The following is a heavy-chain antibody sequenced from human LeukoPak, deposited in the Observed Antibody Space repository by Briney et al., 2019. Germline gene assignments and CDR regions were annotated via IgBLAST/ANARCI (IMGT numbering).Heavy chain of an antibody. CDR3: ARGPPFDY. J-gene: IGHJ4*02. Sequence: SETLSLTCNVSGDSISSEYWSWIRQPPGKSLEWVAYIYTGGITNYNPSLKSRVTISVDTSKNQFSLRLTSVTAADTAMYYCARGPPFDYWGQGTLVAVSS. CDR1: GDSISSEY. V-gene: IGHV4-4*09. CDR2: IYTGGIT.